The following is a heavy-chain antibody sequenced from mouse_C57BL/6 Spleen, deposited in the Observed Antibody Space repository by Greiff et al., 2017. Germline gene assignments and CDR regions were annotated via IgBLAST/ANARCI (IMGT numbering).Heavy chain of an antibody. CDR2: IHPNSGST. J-gene: IGHJ2*01. Sequence: QVQLQHPGAELVKPGASVKLSCKASGYTFTSYWMHWVKQRPGQGLEWIGMIHPNSGSTNYNEKFKSKATLTVDKSSSTAYMQLSSLTSEDSAVYYCAVYYGSSYDYWGQGTTLTVSS. CDR3: AVYYGSSYDY. V-gene: IGHV1-64*01. D-gene: IGHD1-1*01. CDR1: GYTFTSYW.